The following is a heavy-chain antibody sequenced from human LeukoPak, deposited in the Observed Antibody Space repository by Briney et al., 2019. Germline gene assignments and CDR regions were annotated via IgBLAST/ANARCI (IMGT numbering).Heavy chain of an antibody. J-gene: IGHJ2*01. CDR2: IFYSGST. CDR3: ARDAGVGATNWYFDL. D-gene: IGHD1-26*01. Sequence: SETLSLTCTVSGASISSGDFYWSWIRQPPGRALEWIGYIFYSGSTYYSPSLQSRSTISIDMSKNQFSLKLNFVTAADTAVYYCARDAGVGATNWYFDLWGRGTLVTVSS. CDR1: GASISSGDFY. V-gene: IGHV4-30-4*01.